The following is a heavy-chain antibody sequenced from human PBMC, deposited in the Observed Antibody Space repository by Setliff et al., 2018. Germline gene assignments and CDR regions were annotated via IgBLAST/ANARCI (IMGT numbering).Heavy chain of an antibody. J-gene: IGHJ4*02. CDR3: AGRPQNTPMGPCDY. D-gene: IGHD5-18*01. Sequence: TLSLPCTVSPGSISRHYWSWFRQAPGKGLEWIGYRHDNGERDYNPSLGSRVTISVDTSKNQFSLMLTSVTAADTAIYYCAGRPQNTPMGPCDYWGQGTLVTVSS. V-gene: IGHV4-59*11. CDR2: RHDNGER. CDR1: PGSISRHY.